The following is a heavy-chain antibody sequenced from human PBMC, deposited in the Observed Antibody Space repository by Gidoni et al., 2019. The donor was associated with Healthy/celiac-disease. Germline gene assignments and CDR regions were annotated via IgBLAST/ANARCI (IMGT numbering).Heavy chain of an antibody. J-gene: IGHJ3*02. V-gene: IGHV1-18*01. CDR3: AVFTTVTYTARFSDAFDI. D-gene: IGHD4-17*01. Sequence: QVQLVQSGAEVKKPGASVKVSCKASGYTFTSYGISWVRQAPGQGLEWMGWISAYNGNTNYAQKLQGRVTMTTDTSTSTAYMELRSLRSDDTAVYYCAVFTTVTYTARFSDAFDIWGQGTMVTVSS. CDR1: GYTFTSYG. CDR2: ISAYNGNT.